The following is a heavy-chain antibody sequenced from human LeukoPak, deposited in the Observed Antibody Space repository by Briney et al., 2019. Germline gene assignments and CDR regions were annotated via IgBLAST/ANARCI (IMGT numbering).Heavy chain of an antibody. V-gene: IGHV3-23*01. CDR2: ISGSGGST. CDR1: GFTFSSYA. D-gene: IGHD6-6*01. Sequence: GGSLRLSCAASGFTFSSYAMSWVRQAPGKGLEWVSAISGSGGSTYYADSVKGRFTISRDNSKNTLYLQMNSLRAEDTAVYYCATDYSSSSLSRWFDPWGQGTLVTVSS. CDR3: ATDYSSSSLSRWFDP. J-gene: IGHJ5*02.